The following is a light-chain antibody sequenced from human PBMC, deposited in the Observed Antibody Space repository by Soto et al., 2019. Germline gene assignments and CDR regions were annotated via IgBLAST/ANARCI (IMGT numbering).Light chain of an antibody. CDR1: SSNIGSNY. CDR2: RNN. Sequence: SVLTQPPSASGTPGQRVTISCSGSSSNIGSNYVYWYQQLPGTAPKLLIYRNNQRPSGVPDRFSGSKSGTSASLAISGLRSEDEADYYCAAWDDSLSVFYVFGTGTQLTVL. V-gene: IGLV1-47*01. J-gene: IGLJ1*01. CDR3: AAWDDSLSVFYV.